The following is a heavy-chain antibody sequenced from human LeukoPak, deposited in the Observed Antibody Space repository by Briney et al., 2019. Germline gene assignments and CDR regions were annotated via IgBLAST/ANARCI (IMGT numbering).Heavy chain of an antibody. Sequence: SVKPSCKASGGTFSSYAISWVPQAPGQGLEWVGRIIRILGIANYAQKFQGRVTITANISTSTAYMELSSLRSEDTAVYYCARDRDYYGSGSYYVFDYWGQGALVTVSS. CDR1: GGTFSSYA. CDR2: IIRILGIA. CDR3: ARDRDYYGSGSYYVFDY. J-gene: IGHJ4*02. V-gene: IGHV1-69*04. D-gene: IGHD3-10*01.